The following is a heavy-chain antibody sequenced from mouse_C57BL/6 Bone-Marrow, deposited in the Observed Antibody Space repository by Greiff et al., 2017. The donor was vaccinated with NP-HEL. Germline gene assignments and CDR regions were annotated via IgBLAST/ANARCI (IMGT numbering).Heavy chain of an antibody. CDR1: GYTFTDYT. CDR3: ARGEYYGSSPWYFDV. V-gene: IGHV1-78*01. J-gene: IGHJ1*03. D-gene: IGHD1-1*01. CDR2: IYPRDGST. Sequence: LQESDAELVKPGASVKISCKVSGYTFTDYTIHWMKQRPEQGLDWIGYIYPRDGSTKYNEKFKGKATLTADKSSSTAYMQLNSLTSEDSAVYFCARGEYYGSSPWYFDVWGTGTTVTVSS.